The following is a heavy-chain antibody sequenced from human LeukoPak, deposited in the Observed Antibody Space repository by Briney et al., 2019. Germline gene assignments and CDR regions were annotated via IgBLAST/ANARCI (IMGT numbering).Heavy chain of an antibody. V-gene: IGHV3-21*01. D-gene: IGHD3-3*01. CDR3: ARDSYDFWSGYPIYCYYYYMDV. CDR1: GFTFSSYS. CDR2: ISSSSSYI. Sequence: GGSLRLSCAASGFTFSSYSMNWVRQAPGKGLEWVSSISSSSSYIYYADSVKGRFTISRDNAKNSLYLQMNSLRAEDTAVYYCARDSYDFWSGYPIYCYYYYMDVWGKGTTVTVSS. J-gene: IGHJ6*03.